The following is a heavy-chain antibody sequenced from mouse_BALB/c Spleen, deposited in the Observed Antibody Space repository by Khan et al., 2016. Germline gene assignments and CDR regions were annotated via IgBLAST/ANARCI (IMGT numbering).Heavy chain of an antibody. CDR1: GFDFSRYW. CDR3: ARAVYYGYLAY. J-gene: IGHJ3*01. CDR2: INPDSSTI. D-gene: IGHD1-1*01. V-gene: IGHV4-1*02. Sequence: EVKLLESGGGLVQPGGSLKLSCAARGFDFSRYWMSWVRQAPGKGLEWIGEINPDSSTINYTPSLKDKFIISRDNAKNTLYLQMSTVRSEDTALCYCARAVYYGYLAYWGQGTLVTVSA.